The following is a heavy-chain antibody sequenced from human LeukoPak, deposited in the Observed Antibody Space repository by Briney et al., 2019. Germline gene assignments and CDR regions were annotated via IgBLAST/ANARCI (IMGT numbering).Heavy chain of an antibody. J-gene: IGHJ4*02. V-gene: IGHV3-23*01. CDR1: GFTFSSYA. D-gene: IGHD3-3*01. CDR2: ISGSGGST. CDR3: AKVLMSGNFFDY. Sequence: GGSLRLSCAASGFTFSSYAMSWVRKAPGKGLEWVSAISGSGGSTYYADSVKGRFTISRDNSKNTLYLQMNSLRAEDTAVYYCAKVLMSGNFFDYRGQGTLVTVSS.